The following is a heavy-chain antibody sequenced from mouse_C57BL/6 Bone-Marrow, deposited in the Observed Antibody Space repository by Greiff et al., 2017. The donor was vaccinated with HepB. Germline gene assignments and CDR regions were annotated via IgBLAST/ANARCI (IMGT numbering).Heavy chain of an antibody. CDR3: AREGGYYYGSSAWFAY. CDR1: GYTFTDYY. CDR2: INPNNGGT. D-gene: IGHD1-1*01. J-gene: IGHJ3*01. V-gene: IGHV1-26*01. Sequence: EVQLQQSGPELVKPGASVKISCTASGYTFTDYYMNWVKQSHGKSLEWIGDINPNNGGTSYNQKFKGKATLTVDKSSSTAYMELRSLTSEDSAVYYCAREGGYYYGSSAWFAYWGQGTLVTVSA.